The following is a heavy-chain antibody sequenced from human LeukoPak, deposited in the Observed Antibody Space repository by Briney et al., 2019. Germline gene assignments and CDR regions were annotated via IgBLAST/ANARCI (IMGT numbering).Heavy chain of an antibody. V-gene: IGHV1-69*04. D-gene: IGHD3-22*01. CDR2: IIPILGIA. J-gene: IGHJ1*01. CDR3: ASYTYYYDSSGFQH. CDR1: GGTFSSYA. Sequence: SVTVSCKASGGTFSSYAISWVRQAPGQGLEWMGRIIPILGIANYAQKFQGRVTITADKSTSTAYMELSSLRSEDTAVYYCASYTYYYDSSGFQHWGQGTLVTVSS.